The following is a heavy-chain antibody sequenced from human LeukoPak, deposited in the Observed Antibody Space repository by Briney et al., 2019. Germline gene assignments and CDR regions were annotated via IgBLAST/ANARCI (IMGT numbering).Heavy chain of an antibody. J-gene: IGHJ4*02. Sequence: GGSLRLSCAASGFTFDDYAMHWVRQAPGKVLEWVSGISWNSGSIGYADSVKGRFTISRDNAKNSLYLQMNSLRAEDTALYYCAKGYRKGRWLPLDYWGQGTLVTVSS. V-gene: IGHV3-9*01. CDR1: GFTFDDYA. D-gene: IGHD5-24*01. CDR3: AKGYRKGRWLPLDY. CDR2: ISWNSGSI.